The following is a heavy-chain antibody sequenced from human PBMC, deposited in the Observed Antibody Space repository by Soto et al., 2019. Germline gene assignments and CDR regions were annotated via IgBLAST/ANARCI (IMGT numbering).Heavy chain of an antibody. CDR2: IYSGGST. CDR1: GFTVSSNY. Sequence: GALRLSCAASGFTVSSNYMSWVRQAPGKGLEWVSVIYSGGSTYYADSVKGRFTISRDNSKNTLYLQMNSLRAEDTAVYYCARDRPIDYWGQGTLVTVSS. CDR3: ARDRPIDY. V-gene: IGHV3-53*01. J-gene: IGHJ4*02.